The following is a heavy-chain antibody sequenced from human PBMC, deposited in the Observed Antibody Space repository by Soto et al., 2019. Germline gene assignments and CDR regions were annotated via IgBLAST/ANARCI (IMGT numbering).Heavy chain of an antibody. Sequence: PGESLKISCKGSGYSFTSYWIGWVRQMPGKGLEWMGTIYPGDSETTYSPSFQGQVTISADKAIRTAHLQWTSLKASDTDMYYCARLDSSGYHLVDYWGQGTLVTVSS. J-gene: IGHJ4*02. CDR1: GYSFTSYW. CDR3: ARLDSSGYHLVDY. CDR2: IYPGDSET. V-gene: IGHV5-51*01. D-gene: IGHD3-22*01.